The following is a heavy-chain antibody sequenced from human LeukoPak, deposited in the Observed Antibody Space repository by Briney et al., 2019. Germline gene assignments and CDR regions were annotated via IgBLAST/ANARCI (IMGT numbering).Heavy chain of an antibody. CDR2: ISSDSSHI. Sequence: GGSLRLSCAASGLTFSSYRFDWVRQAPGKGLEWVSTISSDSSHIYYADSVKGRFTISRDNAKNSLFLQMNSLRAEDTAVYYCARAGYYDSSVFDGSWFDPWGQGTLVTVSS. J-gene: IGHJ5*02. CDR1: GLTFSSYR. D-gene: IGHD3-22*01. CDR3: ARAGYYDSSVFDGSWFDP. V-gene: IGHV3-21*01.